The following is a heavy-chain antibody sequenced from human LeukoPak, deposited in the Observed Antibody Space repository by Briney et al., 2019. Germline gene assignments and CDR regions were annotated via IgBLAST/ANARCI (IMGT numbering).Heavy chain of an antibody. Sequence: GGSLRLSCAASGFTFSTYNMNWVRRTPGKGLEWVSSITTNSSYMIYADSMRGRFTISRDNAENSLYLQMNSPRDEDTAVYYCARDPYSGGYGAYYYYYMDVWGKGTTVTVSS. CDR2: ITTNSSYM. D-gene: IGHD6-19*01. J-gene: IGHJ6*03. CDR3: ARDPYSGGYGAYYYYYMDV. V-gene: IGHV3-21*01. CDR1: GFTFSTYN.